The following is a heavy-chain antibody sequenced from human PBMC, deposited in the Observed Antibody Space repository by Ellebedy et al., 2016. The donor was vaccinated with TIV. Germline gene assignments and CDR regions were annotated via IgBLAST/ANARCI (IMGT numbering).Heavy chain of an antibody. CDR2: IETAGDI. CDR1: GFTFSTYD. V-gene: IGHV3-13*01. CDR3: ARGDYYDSSGYRGALGIDY. D-gene: IGHD3-22*01. Sequence: GGSLRLXXAASGFTFSTYDMHWVRQPTGKGLEWVSGIETAGDIYYSGSVKGRFTISRENAKNSLYLEMNSLRAGDTAVYYCARGDYYDSSGYRGALGIDYWGQGTLVTVSS. J-gene: IGHJ4*02.